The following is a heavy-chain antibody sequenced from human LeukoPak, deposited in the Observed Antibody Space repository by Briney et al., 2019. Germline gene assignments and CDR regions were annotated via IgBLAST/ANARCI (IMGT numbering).Heavy chain of an antibody. J-gene: IGHJ6*02. CDR2: ISYDGSNK. Sequence: GRSLRLSCAASGFTFSSYGMHWVRQAPGKGLEWVAVISYDGSNKYYADSVKGRFTISRDNSKNTLYLQMNSLRAEDTAVYYCALSYGSRLNYYYGMDVWGQGTTVTVSS. CDR1: GFTFSSYG. D-gene: IGHD1-26*01. V-gene: IGHV3-30*03. CDR3: ALSYGSRLNYYYGMDV.